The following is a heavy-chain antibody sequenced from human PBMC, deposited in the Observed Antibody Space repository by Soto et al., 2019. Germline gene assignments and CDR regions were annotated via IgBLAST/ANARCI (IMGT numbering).Heavy chain of an antibody. V-gene: IGHV3-53*01. CDR1: GLTVSSNY. D-gene: IGHD5-12*01. CDR3: ARVTLLSRIVAYFDY. J-gene: IGHJ4*02. CDR2: IYSGGST. Sequence: GSLRLSCAASGLTVSSNYMTWVRQAPGEGLEWVSVIYSGGSTYYADSVKGRFTISRDNSKNTLHLQMNSLRAEDTAVYYCARVTLLSRIVAYFDYWGQGTLVTVSS.